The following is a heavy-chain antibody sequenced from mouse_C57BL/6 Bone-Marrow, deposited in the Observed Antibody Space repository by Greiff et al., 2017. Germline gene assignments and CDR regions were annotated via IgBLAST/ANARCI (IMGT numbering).Heavy chain of an antibody. D-gene: IGHD2-3*01. CDR2: INPYNGGT. Sequence: VQLQQSGPVLVKPGASVKMSCKASGYTFTDYYMNWVKQSHGKSLEWIGVINPYNGGTSYNQKFKGKATLTVDTSSSTAYMELNSLTSEDSAVYYGASGKPRWSYAMDYWGQGTSVTVSS. CDR3: ASGKPRWSYAMDY. V-gene: IGHV1-19*01. J-gene: IGHJ4*01. CDR1: GYTFTDYY.